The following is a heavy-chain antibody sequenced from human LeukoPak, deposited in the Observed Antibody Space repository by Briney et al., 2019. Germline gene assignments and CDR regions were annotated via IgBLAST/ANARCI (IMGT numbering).Heavy chain of an antibody. D-gene: IGHD6-25*01. V-gene: IGHV1-2*06. CDR1: GYTFTGYY. J-gene: IGHJ6*02. CDR2: MNPNSGGT. CDR3: ARLLTAAGDYAMDV. Sequence: ASVKVPCKASGYTFTGYYVHWVRQAPGQGLEWMGRMNPNSGGTSYAQKFQGRVTMTRDTSISTAYMELSRLRSDDTAVYYCARLLTAAGDYAMDVWGQGTTVTVSS.